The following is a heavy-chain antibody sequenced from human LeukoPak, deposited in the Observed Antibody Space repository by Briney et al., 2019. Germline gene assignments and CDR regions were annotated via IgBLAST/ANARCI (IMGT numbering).Heavy chain of an antibody. V-gene: IGHV3-74*01. CDR2: IDRDGSRM. D-gene: IGHD4-23*01. J-gene: IGHJ4*02. CDR1: GFTFSSYW. Sequence: PGGSLRLSCAVSGFTFSSYWMHWVRQAPGKGLVWVSRIDRDGSRMNYADSVRGRFTISRDNGKNTLSLQMNSLRAEDAAVYYCVRGNDYGGPHYWGQGTLVTVSS. CDR3: VRGNDYGGPHY.